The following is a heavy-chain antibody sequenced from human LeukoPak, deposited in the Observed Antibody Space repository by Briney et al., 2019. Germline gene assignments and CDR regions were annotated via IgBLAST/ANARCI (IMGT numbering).Heavy chain of an antibody. CDR1: GGTFTCYA. Sequence: SVTVSCTAYGGTFTCYAISWMRHAPGQGLGWMGGIILIFGTANYAQKFQGRVKIAADESTSTTYMEMSSLRSEDTAVNYCARAEYQLPGAYYCGMDVWGKGTTVTVSS. J-gene: IGHJ6*04. CDR2: IILIFGTA. D-gene: IGHD2-2*01. CDR3: ARAEYQLPGAYYCGMDV. V-gene: IGHV1-69*13.